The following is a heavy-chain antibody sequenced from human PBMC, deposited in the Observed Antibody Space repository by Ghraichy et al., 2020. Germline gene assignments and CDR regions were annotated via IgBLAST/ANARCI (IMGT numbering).Heavy chain of an antibody. V-gene: IGHV3-33*08. CDR2: IWYDGSNK. Sequence: GESLNISCAASGFTFSSYGMHWVRQAPGKGLEWVAVIWYDGSNKYYADSVKGRFTISRDNSKNTLYLQMNSLRAEDTAVYYCAISNWGSAYDAFDIWGQGTMVTVSS. CDR3: AISNWGSAYDAFDI. J-gene: IGHJ3*02. CDR1: GFTFSSYG. D-gene: IGHD7-27*01.